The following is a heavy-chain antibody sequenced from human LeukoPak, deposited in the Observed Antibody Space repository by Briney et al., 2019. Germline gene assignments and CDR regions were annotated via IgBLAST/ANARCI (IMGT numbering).Heavy chain of an antibody. CDR1: GFTFSSYA. Sequence: QPGGSLRLSCAASGFTFSSYAMHWVRQAPGKGLEWVAVISSDGSNKYYADSVKGRFTISRDNSKNTLYLQMGSLRAEDMAVYYCARAPRPFHSRKELDYWGQGTLVTVSS. J-gene: IGHJ4*02. CDR3: ARAPRPFHSRKELDY. D-gene: IGHD6-13*01. V-gene: IGHV3-30*04. CDR2: ISSDGSNK.